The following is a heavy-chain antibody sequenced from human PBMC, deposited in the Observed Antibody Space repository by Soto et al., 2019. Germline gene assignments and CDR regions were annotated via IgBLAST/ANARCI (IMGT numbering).Heavy chain of an antibody. CDR2: IWHDGTNK. V-gene: IGHV3-33*01. D-gene: IGHD3-22*01. CDR3: ARDYYYDSSGYYLHNPLDY. CDR1: GFTFNSFG. Sequence: GGSLRLSCEASGFTFNSFGMHWVRQAPGKGLEWVAMIWHDGTNKYYADSVKGRFTISRDNAKNSPYLQMNSLRAEDTAVYYCARDYYYDSSGYYLHNPLDYWGQGTLVTVSS. J-gene: IGHJ4*02.